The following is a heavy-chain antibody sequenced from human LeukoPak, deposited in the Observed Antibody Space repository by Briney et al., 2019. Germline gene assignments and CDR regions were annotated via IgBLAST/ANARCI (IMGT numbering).Heavy chain of an antibody. D-gene: IGHD4-4*01. J-gene: IGHJ6*02. CDR2: MNPNSGNT. V-gene: IGHV1-8*01. CDR3: ARGGEHDYSNPYYYYGMDV. CDR1: GYTFTSYD. Sequence: GASVKVSCKASGYTFTSYDINWVRQATGQGLEWMGWMNPNSGNTGYAQKFQGRVTMTRNTSISTAYMELSSLRSEDTAVYYCARGGEHDYSNPYYYYGMDVWGQGTTVTVSS.